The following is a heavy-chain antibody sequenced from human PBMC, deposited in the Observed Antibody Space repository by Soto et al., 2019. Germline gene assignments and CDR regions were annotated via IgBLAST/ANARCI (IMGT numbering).Heavy chain of an antibody. CDR3: AKSTLSEWLLVEEAGPHENWFDP. CDR2: ISYDGSNK. J-gene: IGHJ5*02. V-gene: IGHV3-30*18. CDR1: GFTFSSYG. D-gene: IGHD3-3*01. Sequence: QVQLVESGGGVVQPGRSLRLSCAASGFTFSSYGMHWVRQAPGKGLEWVAVISYDGSNKYYADSVKGRFTISRDNSKNTLYLQMNSLRAEDTAVYYCAKSTLSEWLLVEEAGPHENWFDPWGQGTLVTVSS.